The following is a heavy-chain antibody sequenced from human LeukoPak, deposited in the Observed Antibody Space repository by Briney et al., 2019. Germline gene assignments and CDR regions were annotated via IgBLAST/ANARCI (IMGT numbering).Heavy chain of an antibody. CDR2: INHSGST. J-gene: IGHJ4*02. D-gene: IGHD3-16*02. CDR1: GGSFSGYY. CDR3: ARERLMITFGGVIVLFDY. V-gene: IGHV4-34*01. Sequence: PSETLSLTCAVYGGSFSGYYWSWIRQPPGKGLEWIGEINHSGSTNYNPSLKSRVTISVDTSKNQFSLKLSSVTAADTAVYYCARERLMITFGGVIVLFDYWGQGTLVTVSS.